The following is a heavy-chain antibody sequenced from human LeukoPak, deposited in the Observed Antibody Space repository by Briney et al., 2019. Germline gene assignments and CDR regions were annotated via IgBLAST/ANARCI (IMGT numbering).Heavy chain of an antibody. V-gene: IGHV3-30*04. Sequence: GRSLRLSCAASGFTFSSYAMHWVRQAPGKGLEWVAVISYDGSNKYYADSVKGRFTISRDNAKNSLYLQMNSLRAEDTAVYYCARDGAADAFDVWGQGTMVTVSS. CDR2: ISYDGSNK. D-gene: IGHD1-26*01. CDR1: GFTFSSYA. CDR3: ARDGAADAFDV. J-gene: IGHJ3*01.